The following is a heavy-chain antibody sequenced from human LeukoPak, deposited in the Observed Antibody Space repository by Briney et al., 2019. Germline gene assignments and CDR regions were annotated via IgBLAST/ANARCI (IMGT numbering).Heavy chain of an antibody. D-gene: IGHD2-21*02. Sequence: SVKVSCKASGYTFTSYGISWVRQAPGQGLEWMGGIIPIFGTANYAQKFQGRVTITADKSTSTAYMELSSLRSEDTAVYYCARDHRAYCGGDCHAFDIWGQGTMVTVSS. J-gene: IGHJ3*02. CDR1: GYTFTSYG. V-gene: IGHV1-69*06. CDR3: ARDHRAYCGGDCHAFDI. CDR2: IIPIFGTA.